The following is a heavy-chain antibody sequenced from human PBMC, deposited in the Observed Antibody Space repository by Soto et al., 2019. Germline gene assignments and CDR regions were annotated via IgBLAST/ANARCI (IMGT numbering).Heavy chain of an antibody. CDR3: EAANYESSGFYGNY. Sequence: QVQLVESGGGVVQPGRSLRLSCAASGFTFSDFGMNWVRQAPGKGLEWVALIWYDGSKQYYANSVRGRFTISRDDSKNTLYLQMNNLRAEDTAVYYCEAANYESSGFYGNYWGQGSLVTVSA. J-gene: IGHJ4*02. CDR2: IWYDGSKQ. V-gene: IGHV3-33*01. D-gene: IGHD3-22*01. CDR1: GFTFSDFG.